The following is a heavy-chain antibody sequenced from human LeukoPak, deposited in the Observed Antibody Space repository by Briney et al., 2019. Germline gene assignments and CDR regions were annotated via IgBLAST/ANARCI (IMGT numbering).Heavy chain of an antibody. CDR2: ILFDGSKK. V-gene: IGHV3-30*18. Sequence: PGRSLRLSCAASAFTFSSFDMHWVRQAPGKGLEWVAVILFDGSKKYYADSVKGRFTISRDNSKNTLYLQMNSLRAEDTAVYYCAKVQDIVATTINFDYWGQGTLVTVSS. J-gene: IGHJ4*02. CDR3: AKVQDIVATTINFDY. D-gene: IGHD5-12*01. CDR1: AFTFSSFD.